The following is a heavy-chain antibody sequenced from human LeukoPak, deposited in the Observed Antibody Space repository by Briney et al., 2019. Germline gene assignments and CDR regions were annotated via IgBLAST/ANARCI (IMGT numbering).Heavy chain of an antibody. CDR1: GFTFSSYS. Sequence: PGGSLRLSCAASGFTFSSYSMNWVRQAPGKGLEWVSYISSSSSTIYYADSVKGRFTISRDNSKNTLYPQMNSLKAEDTAVYYCAKDAFNGGHFDYWGQGTLVTVSS. J-gene: IGHJ4*02. CDR3: AKDAFNGGHFDY. D-gene: IGHD4-23*01. CDR2: ISSSSSTI. V-gene: IGHV3-48*01.